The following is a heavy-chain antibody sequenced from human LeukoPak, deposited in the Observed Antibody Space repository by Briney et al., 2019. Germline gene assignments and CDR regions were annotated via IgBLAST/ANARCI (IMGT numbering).Heavy chain of an antibody. D-gene: IGHD2-2*01. V-gene: IGHV1-18*01. CDR1: GYTFTSYG. CDR2: ISAYNGNT. Sequence: GASVTVSCKASGYTFTSYGISWVRQAPGQGLEWMGWISAYNGNTNYAQKLQGRVTMTTDTSTSTAYMELRSLRSDDTAVYYCARGVVVVPAAPPDAFDIWGQGTMVTVSS. CDR3: ARGVVVVPAAPPDAFDI. J-gene: IGHJ3*02.